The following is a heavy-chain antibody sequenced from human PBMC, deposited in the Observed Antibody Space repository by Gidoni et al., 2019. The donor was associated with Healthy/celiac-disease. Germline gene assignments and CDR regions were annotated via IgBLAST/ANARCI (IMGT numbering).Heavy chain of an antibody. CDR1: GGTFSSYA. CDR2: IIPIFGTA. D-gene: IGHD3-22*01. J-gene: IGHJ2*01. CDR3: AREMTADSSGYYYWYFDL. Sequence: QVQLVQSGAEVKKPGSSVQVSCKASGGTFSSYAISWVRQAPGQGLEWMGGIIPIFGTANYAQKFQGRVTITADESTSTAYMELSSLRSEDTAVYYCAREMTADSSGYYYWYFDLWGRGTLVTVSS. V-gene: IGHV1-69*01.